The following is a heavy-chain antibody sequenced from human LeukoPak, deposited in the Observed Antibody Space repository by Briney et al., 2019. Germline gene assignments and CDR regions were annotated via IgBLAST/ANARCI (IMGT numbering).Heavy chain of an antibody. Sequence: ASVKVSCKASGYTFTGYYMHWVRQAPGQGLEWMGWINPNSGGTHYGQKFQGRVTMTRDTSINTAYMQLSWLRSDDTAVYYCARDGCSSTSGPFCYWGQGTLVTVSS. J-gene: IGHJ4*02. D-gene: IGHD2-2*01. CDR1: GYTFTGYY. CDR2: INPNSGGT. CDR3: ARDGCSSTSGPFCY. V-gene: IGHV1-2*02.